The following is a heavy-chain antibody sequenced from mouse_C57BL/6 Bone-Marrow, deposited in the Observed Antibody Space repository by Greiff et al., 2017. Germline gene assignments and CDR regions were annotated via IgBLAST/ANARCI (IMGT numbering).Heavy chain of an antibody. CDR3: ARHYYGSSLYWYFDV. D-gene: IGHD1-1*01. V-gene: IGHV1-18*01. CDR1: GYTFTDYN. CDR2: INPNNGGT. J-gene: IGHJ1*03. Sequence: EVQLQQSGPELVKPGASVKIPCKASGYTFTDYNMDWVKQSHGKSLEWIGDINPNNGGTIYNQKFKGKATLTVDKSSSTAYMELRSLTSEDTAVYYCARHYYGSSLYWYFDVWGTGTTVTVSS.